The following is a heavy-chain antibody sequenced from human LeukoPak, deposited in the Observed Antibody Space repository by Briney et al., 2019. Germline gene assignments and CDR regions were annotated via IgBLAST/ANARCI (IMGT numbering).Heavy chain of an antibody. CDR3: ARGPPTVVSAAMFRFDS. J-gene: IGHJ5*01. Sequence: APVKVSCKASGYTFTSYDINWVRQATGQGLEWMGWMNPNSGNTGYAQKFQGRVTMTRNTSISTAYMELSSLRSEDTAVYYCARGPPTVVSAAMFRFDSWGQGTLVTASS. CDR1: GYTFTSYD. D-gene: IGHD2-2*01. CDR2: MNPNSGNT. V-gene: IGHV1-8*01.